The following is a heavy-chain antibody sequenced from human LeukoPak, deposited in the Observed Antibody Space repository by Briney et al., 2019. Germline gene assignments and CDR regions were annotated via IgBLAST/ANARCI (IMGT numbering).Heavy chain of an antibody. D-gene: IGHD5-12*01. J-gene: IGHJ4*02. V-gene: IGHV3-74*01. CDR1: GFTFSHSY. Sequence: GGSLRLSCAASGFTFSHSYMHWVRQGPGKGLVWVSRIDIDGGQGYADAVKGRFTISRDNSKNTLYLQMNSLRAEDTAVYYCASVGYSGYDRAFDYWGQGTLVTVSS. CDR3: ASVGYSGYDRAFDY. CDR2: IDIDGGQ.